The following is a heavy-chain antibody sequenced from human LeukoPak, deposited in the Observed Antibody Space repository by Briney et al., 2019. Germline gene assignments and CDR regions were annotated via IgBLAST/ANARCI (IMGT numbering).Heavy chain of an antibody. CDR1: GGSISSGGYS. CDR3: ARDRGYYGSGSRYYYGMDV. Sequence: PSETLSLTCAVSGGSISSGGYSWSWIRQPPGKGLEWIGYIYHSGSTYYNPSLKSRVTISVDRSKNQFSLKLSSVTAADTAVYYCARDRGYYGSGSRYYYGMDVWGQGTTVTVSS. J-gene: IGHJ6*02. V-gene: IGHV4-30-2*01. CDR2: IYHSGST. D-gene: IGHD3-10*01.